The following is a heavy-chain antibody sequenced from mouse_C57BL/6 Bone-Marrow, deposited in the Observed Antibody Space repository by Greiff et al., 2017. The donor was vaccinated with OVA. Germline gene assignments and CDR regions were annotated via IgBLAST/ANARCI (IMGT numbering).Heavy chain of an antibody. Sequence: VQLQQSGPELVKPGASVKIPCKASGYTFTDYNMDWVKQSHGKSLEWIGDINPNNGGTIYNQKFKGKATLTVDKSSSTAYMELRSLTSEDTAVYYGARWGLRPFDYWGQGTTLTVSS. V-gene: IGHV1-18*01. J-gene: IGHJ2*01. CDR3: ARWGLRPFDY. D-gene: IGHD1-2*01. CDR1: GYTFTDYN. CDR2: INPNNGGT.